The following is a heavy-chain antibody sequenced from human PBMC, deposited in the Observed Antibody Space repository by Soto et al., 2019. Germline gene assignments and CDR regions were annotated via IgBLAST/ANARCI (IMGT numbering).Heavy chain of an antibody. D-gene: IGHD3-16*02. CDR1: GYSISSGYY. J-gene: IGHJ3*02. CDR2: IYHSGST. V-gene: IGHV4-38-2*01. Sequence: XATMSLTFVVSGYSISSGYYWCWIRQPPGKGLEWIGSIYHSGSTYYNPSLKSRVTISVDTSKNQFSLKLSSVTAADTAVYYCARSIYVWGSYRYTTDGGAFDIWGQGTMVTVSS. CDR3: ARSIYVWGSYRYTTDGGAFDI.